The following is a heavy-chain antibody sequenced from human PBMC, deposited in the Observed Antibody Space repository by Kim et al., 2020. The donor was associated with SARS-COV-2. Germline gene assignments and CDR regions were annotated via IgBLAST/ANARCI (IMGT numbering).Heavy chain of an antibody. CDR1: GGSISSYY. CDR3: ARDGGGAVYGWFDP. CDR2: VYSSGST. D-gene: IGHD2-8*01. J-gene: IGHJ5*02. V-gene: IGHV4-4*07. Sequence: SETLSLTCSVSGGSISSYYWSWIRQPAGKGLEWIGRVYSSGSTKYNPSLKSRVSMSVDTSKNQFSLKLSSVTAADTAVYYCARDGGGAVYGWFDPWGQGSLVIVSS.